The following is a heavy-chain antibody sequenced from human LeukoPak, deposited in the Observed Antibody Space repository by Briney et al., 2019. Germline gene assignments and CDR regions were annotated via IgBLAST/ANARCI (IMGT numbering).Heavy chain of an antibody. CDR3: ARAGGSGSYAWFDP. Sequence: PSQTLSLTCTVSGGSISSGGYYWSWIRQPAGKGLEWIGRIYTSGSTNYNPSLKSRVTMSVDTSKNQFSLKLSSVTAADTAVYYCARAGGSGSYAWFDPWGQGTLVTVSS. V-gene: IGHV4-61*02. CDR1: GGSISSGGYY. D-gene: IGHD3-10*01. J-gene: IGHJ5*02. CDR2: IYTSGST.